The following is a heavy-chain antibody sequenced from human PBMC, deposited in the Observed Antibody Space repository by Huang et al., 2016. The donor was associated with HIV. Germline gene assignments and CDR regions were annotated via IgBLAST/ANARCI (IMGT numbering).Heavy chain of an antibody. D-gene: IGHD1-20*01. CDR1: GGTFNTLA. J-gene: IGHJ3*02. CDR3: AREGQTWYGKPIAAFEI. V-gene: IGHV1-69*10. CDR2: IGPRLSVT. Sequence: VQLVQSGTEVRRPGSSVRVSCRASGGTFNTLAFNWVRQAPGQGLEYMGGIGPRLSVTNYGEIFQDRLTISADKSTNTVYMEWRSLRSADTGVFFCAREGQTWYGKPIAAFEIWGQGTTVMVSS.